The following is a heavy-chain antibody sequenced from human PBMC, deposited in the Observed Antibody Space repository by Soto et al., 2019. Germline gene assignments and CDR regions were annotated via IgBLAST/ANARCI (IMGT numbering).Heavy chain of an antibody. J-gene: IGHJ6*03. Sequence: GGSLRLSCAASGFTVSSNYMSWVRQAPGKGLEWVSVIYSAGNTYYADSVKGRFTISRDNSKNTVYLQMNSLRAEDTAVYYCASSPPGVYYYYMDVWGKGTTVTVSS. CDR3: ASSPPGVYYYYMDV. V-gene: IGHV3-66*01. D-gene: IGHD3-10*01. CDR2: IYSAGNT. CDR1: GFTVSSNY.